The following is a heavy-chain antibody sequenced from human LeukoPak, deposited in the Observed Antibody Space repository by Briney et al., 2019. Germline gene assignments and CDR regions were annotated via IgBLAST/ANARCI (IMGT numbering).Heavy chain of an antibody. CDR2: INHSGST. Sequence: SETLSLTCAVYGGSFSGYYWSWIRQPPGKWLEWIGEINHSGSTNYNPSLKSRVTISVDTSKNQFSLKLSSVTAADTAVYYCARVLRFLEWIDYWGQGTLVTVSS. CDR1: GGSFSGYY. CDR3: ARVLRFLEWIDY. J-gene: IGHJ4*02. V-gene: IGHV4-34*01. D-gene: IGHD3-3*01.